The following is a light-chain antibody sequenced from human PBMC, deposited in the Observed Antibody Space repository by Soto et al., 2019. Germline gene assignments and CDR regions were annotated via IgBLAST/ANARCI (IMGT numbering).Light chain of an antibody. V-gene: IGKV3-20*01. Sequence: EIVLTQSPGTLSLSPGERATLSCRASQSVSSSYLAWYQQKPGQAPRLLIYGASSRATGIPDRFSGSGSGTDFTLTISRLEPEDFATYFCHSRAFGQGTRL. J-gene: IGKJ5*01. CDR3: HSRA. CDR1: QSVSSSY. CDR2: GAS.